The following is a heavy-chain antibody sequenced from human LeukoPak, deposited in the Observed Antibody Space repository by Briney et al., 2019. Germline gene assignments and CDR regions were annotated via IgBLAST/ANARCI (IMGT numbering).Heavy chain of an antibody. CDR3: AKVPGITMVRGVIPVYFDY. CDR2: ISTDGSRI. J-gene: IGHJ4*02. D-gene: IGHD3-10*01. V-gene: IGHV3-64*02. Sequence: PGGSLRLSCAASGFTFRDYAMYWVRQAPGKGLEYVSVISTDGSRIYYADSVKGRFTISRDNSKNTLYLQMGSLRAEDMAVYYCAKVPGITMVRGVIPVYFDYWGQGTLVTVSS. CDR1: GFTFRDYA.